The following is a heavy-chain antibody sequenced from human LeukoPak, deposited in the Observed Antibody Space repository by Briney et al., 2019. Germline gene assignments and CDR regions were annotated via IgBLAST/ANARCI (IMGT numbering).Heavy chain of an antibody. CDR3: ARGSVDTAMVDY. CDR2: IYTSGST. Sequence: SETLSLTCTVSGGSISSYYWSWIRQPAGKGLEWIVRIYTSGSTNYNPSLKSPVTISVDTSKNQFSLKLSSVTAADTAVYYCARGSVDTAMVDYWGQGTLVTVSS. D-gene: IGHD5-18*01. J-gene: IGHJ4*02. CDR1: GGSISSYY. V-gene: IGHV4-4*07.